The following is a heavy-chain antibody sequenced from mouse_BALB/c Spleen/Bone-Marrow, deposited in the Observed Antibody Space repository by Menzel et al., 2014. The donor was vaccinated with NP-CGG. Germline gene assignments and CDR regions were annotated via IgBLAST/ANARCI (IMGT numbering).Heavy chain of an antibody. CDR1: GFTFADYY. CDR3: ARDINYDSYHWHFDV. J-gene: IGHJ1*01. Sequence: EVKVVESGGGLVQPGGSLRLSCATSGFTFADYYMSWVRQPPGQALEWLGFIRNKAKGYTTEYSASVKGRFTISRDNSLSIVYLQMNTLRAEDSATYYCARDINYDSYHWHFDVWGAGTTVTVSS. CDR2: IRNKAKGYTT. D-gene: IGHD2-12*01. V-gene: IGHV7-3*02.